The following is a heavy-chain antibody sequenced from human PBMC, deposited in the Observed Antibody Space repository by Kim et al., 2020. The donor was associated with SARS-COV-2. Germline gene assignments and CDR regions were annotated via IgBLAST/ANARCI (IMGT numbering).Heavy chain of an antibody. D-gene: IGHD2-21*01. CDR1: GGSISSYY. V-gene: IGHV4-59*01. J-gene: IGHJ6*02. Sequence: SETLSLTCTVSGGSISSYYWSWIRQPPGKGLEWIGYIYYSGSTNYNPSLKSRVTISVDTSKNQFSLKLSSVTAADTAVYYCARVEGTAYWGYYYGMDVWGQGTTVTVSS. CDR2: IYYSGST. CDR3: ARVEGTAYWGYYYGMDV.